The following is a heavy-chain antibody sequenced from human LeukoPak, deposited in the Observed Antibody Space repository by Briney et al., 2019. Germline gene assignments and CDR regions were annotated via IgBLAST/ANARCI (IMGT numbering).Heavy chain of an antibody. CDR2: ISYDGSNK. J-gene: IGHJ6*02. V-gene: IGHV3-30-3*01. Sequence: PGGSLRLSCAASGFTFSSYAMHWVRQAPGKGLEWVAVISYDGSNKYYADSVKGRFTISRDNSKNTLYLQMNSLRADDTALYYCAKAIQGLSRDGMDVWGQGTTVTVSS. CDR3: AKAIQGLSRDGMDV. D-gene: IGHD2-21*01. CDR1: GFTFSSYA.